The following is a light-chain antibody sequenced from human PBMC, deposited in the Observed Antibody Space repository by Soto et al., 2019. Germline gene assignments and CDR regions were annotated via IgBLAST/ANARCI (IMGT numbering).Light chain of an antibody. CDR2: EVS. Sequence: QAVVTQPASVSGSPGQSITISCTGTSRDIGNYNYVSWYQQLPGKAPKLVIYEVSNRPSGISDRFSGSKSGQTASLTISGLQTEDEADYFCGSYRSSNTLVVFGGGTKLTGL. J-gene: IGLJ3*02. V-gene: IGLV2-14*01. CDR1: SRDIGNYNY. CDR3: GSYRSSNTLVV.